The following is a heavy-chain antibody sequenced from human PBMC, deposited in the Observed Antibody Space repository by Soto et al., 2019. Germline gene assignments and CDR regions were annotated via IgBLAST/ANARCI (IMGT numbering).Heavy chain of an antibody. V-gene: IGHV1-2*04. D-gene: IGHD6-6*01. Sequence: ASVKVSCKASGYTFTGYYMHWVRQAPGQGLEWMGWINPNSGGTNYAQKFQGWVTMTRDTSISTAFMELSRLRSDDTAVYYCARVGYSSSSVFDYWGQGTQVTVSS. CDR3: ARVGYSSSSVFDY. CDR1: GYTFTGYY. CDR2: INPNSGGT. J-gene: IGHJ4*02.